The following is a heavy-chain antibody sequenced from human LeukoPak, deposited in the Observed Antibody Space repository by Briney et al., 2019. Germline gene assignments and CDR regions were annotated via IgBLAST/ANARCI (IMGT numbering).Heavy chain of an antibody. D-gene: IGHD2-8*01. Sequence: ASVKVSCKGSGFTLSGYYMYWLRPAPGQGLEWAAWINPNNGAANSAQKFQGRVTMTRDTSINTVYMELTNLRSDDTAVYYCARDGPSKMVDLDYWGQGTLVTVSS. J-gene: IGHJ4*02. V-gene: IGHV1-2*02. CDR3: ARDGPSKMVDLDY. CDR1: GFTLSGYY. CDR2: INPNNGAA.